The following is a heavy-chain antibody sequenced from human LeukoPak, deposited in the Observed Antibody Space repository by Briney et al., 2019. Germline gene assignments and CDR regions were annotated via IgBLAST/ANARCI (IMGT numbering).Heavy chain of an antibody. Sequence: GGSLRLSCAASGFTFSSYAMSWVRQAPEKGLEWVSAISGSGGSTYYADSVKGRFTISRDNSENTLYLQMNSLRAEDTAVYYCAKDPYYDSSGYYLNWFDPWGQGTLVTVSS. D-gene: IGHD3-22*01. CDR1: GFTFSSYA. J-gene: IGHJ5*02. CDR2: ISGSGGST. V-gene: IGHV3-23*01. CDR3: AKDPYYDSSGYYLNWFDP.